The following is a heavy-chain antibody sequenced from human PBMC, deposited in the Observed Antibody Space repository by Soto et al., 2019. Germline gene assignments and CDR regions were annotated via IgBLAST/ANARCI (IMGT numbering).Heavy chain of an antibody. CDR2: ISWNSGSI. Sequence: EVQLVESGGGLVQPGRSLRLSCAASGFTFDDYAMHWVRQAPGKGLEWVSGISWNSGSIGYADSVKGRFTISRDNAKNSLYLQMNSLRAEDTALYYCGKDAAPHFIYYYYMDVWGKGTTVTVSS. V-gene: IGHV3-9*01. D-gene: IGHD3-10*01. J-gene: IGHJ6*03. CDR1: GFTFDDYA. CDR3: GKDAAPHFIYYYYMDV.